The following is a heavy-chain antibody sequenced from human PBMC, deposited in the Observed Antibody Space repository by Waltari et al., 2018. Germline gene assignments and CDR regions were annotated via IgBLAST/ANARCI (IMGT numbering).Heavy chain of an antibody. Sequence: QVQLQESGPGLVKPSETLSLTCAVSGYSISSGYYWGWIRQPPGKGLEWIGSIYYSGSTYYNPSLKSRVTISVDTSKNQFSLKLSSVTAADTAVYYCARGRFLEWLPLDYWGQGTLVTVSS. D-gene: IGHD3-3*01. J-gene: IGHJ4*02. CDR2: IYYSGST. CDR3: ARGRFLEWLPLDY. V-gene: IGHV4-38-2*01. CDR1: GYSISSGYY.